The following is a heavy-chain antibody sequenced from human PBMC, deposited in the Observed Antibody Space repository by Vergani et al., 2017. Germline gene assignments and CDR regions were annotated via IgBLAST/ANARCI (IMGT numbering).Heavy chain of an antibody. D-gene: IGHD3-22*01. CDR2: ISGSGGST. Sequence: EVQLLESGGGLVQPGGSLRLSCAASGFTFSSSAMSWVRQAPGKGLEWVSAISGSGGSTYYADSVKGRFTISRDNAKNSLYLQMNSLRAEDTAVYYCARDSRIIVVIRGDDAFDIWGQGTMVTVSS. CDR1: GFTFSSSA. J-gene: IGHJ3*02. CDR3: ARDSRIIVVIRGDDAFDI. V-gene: IGHV3-23*01.